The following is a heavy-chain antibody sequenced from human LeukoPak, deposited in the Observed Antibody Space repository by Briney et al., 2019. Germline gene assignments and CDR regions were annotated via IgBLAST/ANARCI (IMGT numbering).Heavy chain of an antibody. CDR2: IYYSGST. D-gene: IGHD3-3*01. CDR3: ARSPTYYDFWSGLNFDY. Sequence: PSQTLSLTCTVSGGSISSGSYYWSWIRQPPGKGLEWIGYIYYSGSTNYNPSLKSRVTISVDTSKNQFSLKLSSVTAADTAVYYCARSPTYYDFWSGLNFDYWGQGTLVTVSS. V-gene: IGHV4-61*01. J-gene: IGHJ4*02. CDR1: GGSISSGSYY.